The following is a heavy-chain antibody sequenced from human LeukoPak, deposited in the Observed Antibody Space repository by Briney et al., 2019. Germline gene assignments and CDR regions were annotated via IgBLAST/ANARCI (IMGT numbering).Heavy chain of an antibody. D-gene: IGHD6-13*01. CDR2: MNPNSGNT. CDR1: GYTFTSYD. CDR3: ARAYSSSWTPDY. Sequence: GESLKISCKASGYTFTSYDISWVRQATGQGLEWMGWMNPNSGNTGYAQKFQGRVTMTRNTSISTAYMELSSLRSEDTAVYYCARAYSSSWTPDYWGQGTLVTVSS. V-gene: IGHV1-8*01. J-gene: IGHJ4*02.